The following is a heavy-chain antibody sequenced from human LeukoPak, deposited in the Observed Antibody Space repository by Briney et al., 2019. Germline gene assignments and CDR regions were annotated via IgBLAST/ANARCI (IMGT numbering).Heavy chain of an antibody. CDR1: GGTFSSYA. V-gene: IGHV1-69*04. J-gene: IGHJ4*02. CDR3: ARVTNFFEGRFDY. CDR2: IIPILGIA. D-gene: IGHD4/OR15-4a*01. Sequence: SVKVSCKASGGTFSSYAISWVRQAPGQGLEWMGRIIPILGIANYAQKFQGRVTITADKSTSTAYMELSSLRSEDTAVYYCARVTNFFEGRFDYWGQGTLVTVSS.